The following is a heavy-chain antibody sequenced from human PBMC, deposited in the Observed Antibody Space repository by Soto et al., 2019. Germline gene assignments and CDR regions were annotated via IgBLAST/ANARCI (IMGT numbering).Heavy chain of an antibody. D-gene: IGHD6-13*01. CDR3: ASYGQQGADP. CDR1: SGSISSSNW. J-gene: IGHJ5*02. V-gene: IGHV4-4*02. CDR2: IYHSGST. Sequence: QVQLQESGPGLVKPSGTLSLTCAVSSGSISSSNWWSWVRQPPGKGLEWIGEIYHSGSTNYNPSLEGRVPLSVDQSPTQFSLKLSSVTAADTAVYYCASYGQQGADPWGQGTLVTVSS.